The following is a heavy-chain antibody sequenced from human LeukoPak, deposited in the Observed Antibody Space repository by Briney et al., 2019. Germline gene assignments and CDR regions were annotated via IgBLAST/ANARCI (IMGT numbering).Heavy chain of an antibody. CDR3: ARDSSRKLDY. CDR1: GDSVSNNSAA. Sequence: SQTLSPTCAISGDSVSNNSAAWNWIRQSPSRGLEWLGRTYYRSKWYNDYAVSVKSRITINTDTSKNLLSLQLNSVTPEDTAVYYCARDSSRKLDYWGQGTLVTVSS. V-gene: IGHV6-1*01. CDR2: TYYRSKWYN. D-gene: IGHD6-13*01. J-gene: IGHJ4*02.